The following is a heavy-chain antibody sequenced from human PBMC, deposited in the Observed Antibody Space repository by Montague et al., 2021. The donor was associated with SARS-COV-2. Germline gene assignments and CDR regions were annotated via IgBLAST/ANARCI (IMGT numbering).Heavy chain of an antibody. J-gene: IGHJ4*01. V-gene: IGHV4-39*01. CDR2: VFYRGST. Sequence: SETLSLTCTVSGDSISSLHYYWGWIRQSPGKGLEWIGNVFYRGSTYYNPSLRSRVTISVDTSKNQFALRLRSVTATDTAIYYCARRAGVVVDTRFDYWGQGILVPVSS. CDR3: ARRAGVVVDTRFDY. D-gene: IGHD1-26*01. CDR1: GDSISSLHYY.